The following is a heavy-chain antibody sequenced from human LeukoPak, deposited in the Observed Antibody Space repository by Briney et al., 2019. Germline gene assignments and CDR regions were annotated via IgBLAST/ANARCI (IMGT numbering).Heavy chain of an antibody. Sequence: ASVKVSCKASGYTFTGYYMHWVRQAPGQGLEWMGWINPNSGGTNYAQKFQGRVTMTRDTSISTAYMELSRLRSDDTAVYYCARTESPYDFWSGYYSYWGQGTLVTVSS. CDR2: INPNSGGT. CDR3: ARTESPYDFWSGYYSY. D-gene: IGHD3-3*01. CDR1: GYTFTGYY. J-gene: IGHJ4*02. V-gene: IGHV1-2*02.